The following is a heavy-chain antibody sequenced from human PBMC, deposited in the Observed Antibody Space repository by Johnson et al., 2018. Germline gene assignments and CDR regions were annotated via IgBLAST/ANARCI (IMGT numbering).Heavy chain of an antibody. CDR2: ISYDGSNK. CDR1: GFTFSSYG. CDR3: GRAMDV. Sequence: VQLVESGGGVVQPGRSLRLSCAASGFTFSSYGMHWVRQAPGKGLEWVAVISYDGSNKYYVDSVKGRFTISRDNAKNSLYLQMNSLRAEDMAVYYCGRAMDVWGQGTTVTVSS. J-gene: IGHJ6*02. V-gene: IGHV3-30*03.